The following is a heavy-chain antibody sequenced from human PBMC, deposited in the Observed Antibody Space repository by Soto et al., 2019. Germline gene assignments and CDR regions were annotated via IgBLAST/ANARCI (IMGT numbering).Heavy chain of an antibody. V-gene: IGHV1-69*13. CDR3: ARDDIVVAAPDV. Sequence: SVKVSCKASGGTFSSYAISWVRQAPGQGLEWMGGIIPIFGTANYAQKFQGRVTITADESTSTAYMELSSLRSEDTAVYYCARDDIVVAAPDVWGQGTTVTVSS. D-gene: IGHD2-2*01. J-gene: IGHJ6*02. CDR2: IIPIFGTA. CDR1: GGTFSSYA.